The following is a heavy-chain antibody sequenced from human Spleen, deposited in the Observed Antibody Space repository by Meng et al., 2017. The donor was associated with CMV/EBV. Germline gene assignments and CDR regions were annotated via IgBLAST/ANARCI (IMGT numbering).Heavy chain of an antibody. J-gene: IGHJ4*02. Sequence: ETLSLTCTVSGGSISRYYWSWVRQAPGKGLEWVSVIYPNGNTFYADSVKGRFTISRDNSKNTLYLQMSSLRAEDTAVYYCARDFAPGTDGVWDYWGQGTLVTVSS. CDR1: GGSISRYY. CDR2: IYPNGNT. D-gene: IGHD6-13*01. V-gene: IGHV3-66*03. CDR3: ARDFAPGTDGVWDY.